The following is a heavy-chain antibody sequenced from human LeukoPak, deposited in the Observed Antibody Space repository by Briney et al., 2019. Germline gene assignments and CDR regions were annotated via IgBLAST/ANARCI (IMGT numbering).Heavy chain of an antibody. CDR3: ARAPAPSGSGWYVPRNNWFDP. Sequence: AASVKVSCKASGYTFTGYYMHWVRQAPGQGLAWMGWINPNSGGTNYAQKFQGRVTMTRDTSISTAYMELSRLRSDDTAVYYCARAPAPSGSGWYVPRNNWFDPWGQGTLVTVSS. V-gene: IGHV1-2*02. D-gene: IGHD6-19*01. CDR2: INPNSGGT. J-gene: IGHJ5*02. CDR1: GYTFTGYY.